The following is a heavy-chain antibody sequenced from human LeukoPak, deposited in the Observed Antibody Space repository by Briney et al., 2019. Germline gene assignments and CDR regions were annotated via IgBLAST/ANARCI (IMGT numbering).Heavy chain of an antibody. Sequence: ASVKVSCKASGYTFTSYGISWVRQAPGQGLEWMGWISAYSGNTNYAQKLQGRVTMTTDTSTSTAYMELSSLRSDDTAVYYCARVSVVYAYYYYYMDVWGKGTTVTVSS. D-gene: IGHD2-8*02. CDR1: GYTFTSYG. J-gene: IGHJ6*03. CDR2: ISAYSGNT. V-gene: IGHV1-18*01. CDR3: ARVSVVYAYYYYYMDV.